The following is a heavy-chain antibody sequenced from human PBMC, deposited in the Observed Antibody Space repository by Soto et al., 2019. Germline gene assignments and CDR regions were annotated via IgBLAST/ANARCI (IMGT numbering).Heavy chain of an antibody. D-gene: IGHD5-12*01. V-gene: IGHV3-7*01. CDR2: IKQDGSEK. Sequence: GGSLRLSCAASGFIFSSYWMSWVRQAPGKGLEWVANIKQDGSEKYYVDSVKGRFTISRDNAKNSLYLQMNSLRAEDTAVYYCARDQGYSGHDCMDVWGKGTTVTVSS. CDR3: ARDQGYSGHDCMDV. J-gene: IGHJ6*03. CDR1: GFIFSSYW.